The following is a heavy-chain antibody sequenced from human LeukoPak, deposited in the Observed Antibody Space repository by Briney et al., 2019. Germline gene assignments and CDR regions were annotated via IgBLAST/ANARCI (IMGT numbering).Heavy chain of an antibody. CDR2: ISAYNGNT. D-gene: IGHD3-10*01. Sequence: GASVKVSCKASGYSFSTYGISWVRQAPGQGLEWMGWISAYNGNTNYAQRLQGRVTTTTDTSTSTAYMELRSLTSDDTAVYYCARDIFYGSGTYYTYWGQGTLVTVSS. CDR3: ARDIFYGSGTYYTY. CDR1: GYSFSTYG. J-gene: IGHJ4*02. V-gene: IGHV1-18*01.